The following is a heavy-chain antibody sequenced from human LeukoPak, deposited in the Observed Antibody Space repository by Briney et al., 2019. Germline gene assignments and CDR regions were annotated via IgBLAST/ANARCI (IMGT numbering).Heavy chain of an antibody. CDR3: ARQNTPHGNFDY. J-gene: IGHJ4*02. Sequence: GGSLRLSCAASGFTFSSYAMSWVRQAPGKGLEWVSAIGVAANTFYSGSVKGRFTISRENAKNSLYLLMSSLRAEDTAMYYCARQNTPHGNFDYWGQGTLVTVSS. CDR2: IGVAANT. V-gene: IGHV3-13*01. CDR1: GFTFSSYA. D-gene: IGHD1-26*01.